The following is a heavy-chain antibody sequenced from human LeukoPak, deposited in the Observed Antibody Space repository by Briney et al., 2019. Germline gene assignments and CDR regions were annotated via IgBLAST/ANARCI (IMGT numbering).Heavy chain of an antibody. CDR2: ISYDGSNK. Sequence: GGSLRLSCAASGFTYSSYAMHWVRQAPGKGLEWVAVISYDGSNKYYADSVKGRFTISRDNSKNTLYLQMNSLRAEDTAVYYCARDPAYGDYGYYFDYWGQGTLVTVSS. V-gene: IGHV3-30-3*01. CDR3: ARDPAYGDYGYYFDY. J-gene: IGHJ4*02. CDR1: GFTYSSYA. D-gene: IGHD4-17*01.